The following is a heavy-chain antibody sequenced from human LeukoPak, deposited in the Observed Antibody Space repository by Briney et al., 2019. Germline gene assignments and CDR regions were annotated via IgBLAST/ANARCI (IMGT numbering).Heavy chain of an antibody. CDR1: GFTFSSYG. CDR2: IRYDGSNK. D-gene: IGHD1-26*01. Sequence: GGSLRLSCAASGFTFSSYGMHWVRQAPGKGLEWVAFIRYDGSNKYYADSVKGRFTISRDNAKNSLYLQMNSLSAEDTAVYYCARDPYSGSYSAYYYYYMDVWGKGTTVTVSS. J-gene: IGHJ6*03. V-gene: IGHV3-30*02. CDR3: ARDPYSGSYSAYYYYYMDV.